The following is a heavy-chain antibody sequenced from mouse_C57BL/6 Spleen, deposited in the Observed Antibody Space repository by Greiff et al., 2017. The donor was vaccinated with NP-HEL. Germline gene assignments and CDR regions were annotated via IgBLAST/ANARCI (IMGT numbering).Heavy chain of an antibody. J-gene: IGHJ2*01. Sequence: VHVKQSGAELVRPGASVKLSCTASGFNIKDDYMHWVQQRPEQGLEWIGWIDPENGDTEYASKFQGKATITADNSSNTPYLQLSSLTSEDAAVYCCTTSGSPYYFDYWGQGTTLTVSS. CDR1: GFNIKDDY. CDR2: IDPENGDT. V-gene: IGHV14-4*01. CDR3: TTSGSPYYFDY. D-gene: IGHD1-1*01.